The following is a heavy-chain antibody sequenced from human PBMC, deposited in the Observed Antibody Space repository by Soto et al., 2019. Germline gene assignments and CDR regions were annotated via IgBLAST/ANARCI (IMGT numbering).Heavy chain of an antibody. V-gene: IGHV3-9*01. CDR2: ISWNSGSI. J-gene: IGHJ6*03. Sequence: EVQLVESGGGLVQPGRSLRLSCAASGFTFDDYAMYWVRQAPGKGLEWVSGISWNSGSIGYADSVKGRFTISRDNAKNSLYLQMNSLRAEDTALYYCAKVPAATWYYYMDVWGKGTTVTVSS. D-gene: IGHD2-15*01. CDR3: AKVPAATWYYYMDV. CDR1: GFTFDDYA.